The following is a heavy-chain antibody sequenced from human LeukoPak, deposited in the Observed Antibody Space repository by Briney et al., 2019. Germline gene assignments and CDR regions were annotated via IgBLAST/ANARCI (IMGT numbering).Heavy chain of an antibody. Sequence: SETLSLTCTVSGGSISSYYWSWIRQPPGKGLEWIGYIYYSGSTNYNPSLKSRVTISVDTFKNQFSLKLSSVTAADTAVYYCATTYSSGWSYYYYGMDVWGQGTTVTVSS. CDR1: GGSISSYY. CDR3: ATTYSSGWSYYYYGMDV. V-gene: IGHV4-59*08. J-gene: IGHJ6*02. D-gene: IGHD6-19*01. CDR2: IYYSGST.